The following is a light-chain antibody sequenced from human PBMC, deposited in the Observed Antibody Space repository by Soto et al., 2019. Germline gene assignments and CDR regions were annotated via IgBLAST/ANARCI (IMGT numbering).Light chain of an antibody. CDR3: CSSAGSSTLI. CDR2: EGS. CDR1: SGDVGSYNL. Sequence: QSVLTQPASVSGSPGQSITISCTGTSGDVGSYNLVSWYQQHPGKAPKLMIYEGSKRPSGVSNRFSGSKSGNTASLTISGLQAEDEADYYCCSSAGSSTLIFGGGTKLTVL. J-gene: IGLJ2*01. V-gene: IGLV2-23*01.